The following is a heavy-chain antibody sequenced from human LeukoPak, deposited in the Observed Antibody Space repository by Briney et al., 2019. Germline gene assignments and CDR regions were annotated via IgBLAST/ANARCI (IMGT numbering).Heavy chain of an antibody. CDR2: IYYSGST. CDR1: GGSISSSSYY. V-gene: IGHV4-39*07. Sequence: SETLSLTCTVSGGSISSSSYYWAWIRQPPGKGLEWIGSIYYSGSTYYNPSLKSRVTISVDRSKNQFSLNLSSVTAADTAVYYCGRGGIAAAASGIDYWGRGTLVAVSS. CDR3: GRGGIAAAASGIDY. J-gene: IGHJ4*02. D-gene: IGHD6-13*01.